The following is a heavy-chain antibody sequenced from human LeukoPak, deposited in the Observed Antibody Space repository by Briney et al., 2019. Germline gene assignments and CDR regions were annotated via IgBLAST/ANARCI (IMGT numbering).Heavy chain of an antibody. D-gene: IGHD4/OR15-4a*01. V-gene: IGHV3-7*01. CDR2: INQDGSKK. CDR3: VPVDYRDEGIYY. J-gene: IGHJ4*02. CDR1: GFSFSGYW. Sequence: GGSLRLSCTASGFSFSGYWMTWVRQTPGKGLEWVANINQDGSKKSYVDSVRGRFTISRDSAKNSLYLQMNSLRAEDTAVYHCVPVDYRDEGIYYWGQGTLVTVSS.